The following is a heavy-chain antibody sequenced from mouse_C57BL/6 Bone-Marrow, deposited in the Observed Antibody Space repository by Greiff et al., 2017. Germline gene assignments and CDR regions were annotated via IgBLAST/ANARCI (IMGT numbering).Heavy chain of an antibody. J-gene: IGHJ4*01. Sequence: EVKLMESGGGLVQPGGSLKLSCAASGFTFSDYGMAWVRQAPRKGPEWVAFISNLAYSIYYADTVTGRFTISRENAKNTLYLEMSSLRSEDTAMYYCARDYYGYAMDYWGQGTSVTVSS. V-gene: IGHV5-15*01. CDR3: ARDYYGYAMDY. D-gene: IGHD1-1*01. CDR1: GFTFSDYG. CDR2: ISNLAYSI.